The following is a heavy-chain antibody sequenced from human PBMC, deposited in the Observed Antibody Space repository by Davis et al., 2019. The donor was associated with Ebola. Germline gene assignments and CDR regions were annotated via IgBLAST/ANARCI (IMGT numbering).Heavy chain of an antibody. V-gene: IGHV4-30-4*07. CDR2: ISYRGNT. CDR1: GGSITTGGHS. J-gene: IGHJ4*02. Sequence: MPSDTLSPTFRLPGGSITTGGHSWSSIRQPPGKELDWTGYISYRGNTYYDPSLKSRVTISLDTSKNQFSLTVNSVTAADTAVYYCARDSRGDLNYWGQGTLVSVSS. D-gene: IGHD6-19*01. CDR3: ARDSRGDLNY.